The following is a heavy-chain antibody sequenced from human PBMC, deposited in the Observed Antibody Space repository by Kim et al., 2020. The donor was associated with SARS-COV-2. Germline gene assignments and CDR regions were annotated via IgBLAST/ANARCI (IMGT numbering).Heavy chain of an antibody. CDR3: AVAAAGATFDY. CDR2: INSDGSST. V-gene: IGHV3-74*01. D-gene: IGHD6-13*01. J-gene: IGHJ4*02. CDR1: GFTFSSYW. Sequence: GGSLRLSCAASGFTFSSYWMHWVRQAPGKGLVWVSRINSDGSSTSYADSVKGRFTISRDNAKNTLYLQMNSLRAEDTAVYYCAVAAAGATFDYWGQGTLVTVSS.